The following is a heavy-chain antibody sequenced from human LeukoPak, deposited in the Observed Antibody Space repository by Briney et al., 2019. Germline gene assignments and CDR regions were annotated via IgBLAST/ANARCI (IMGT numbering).Heavy chain of an antibody. CDR3: GRGRNYVSDYYFDV. J-gene: IGHJ6*03. Sequence: SETLSLICAVYGVSLRGYYWSWIRQSPEKGPELIGEISHEGDSIYNPSFKSRLTLSVDMSKNQFSRKLRSVTAADTAVYYCGRGRNYVSDYYFDVWGKGTTVIVSS. D-gene: IGHD1-7*01. CDR1: GVSLRGYY. V-gene: IGHV4-34*01. CDR2: ISHEGDS.